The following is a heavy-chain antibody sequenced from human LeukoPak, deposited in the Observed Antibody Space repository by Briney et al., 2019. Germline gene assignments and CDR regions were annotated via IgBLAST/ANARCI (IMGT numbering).Heavy chain of an antibody. CDR3: ARGPNYGSRSDYFDY. V-gene: IGHV3-7*03. J-gene: IGHJ4*02. CDR1: GFTFSDHW. CDR2: MKEDGSEK. Sequence: GGSLRLSCAASGFTFSDHWMNWVRQAPGKGLEWVANMKEDGSEKYCVDCVKGRFTISRDNAKNSLYLQMNSLRVEDTAVYYCARGPNYGSRSDYFDYWGREPWSPSPQ. D-gene: IGHD3-10*01.